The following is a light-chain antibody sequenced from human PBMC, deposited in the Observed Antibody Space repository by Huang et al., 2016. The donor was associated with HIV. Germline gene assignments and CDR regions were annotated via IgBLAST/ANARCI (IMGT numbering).Light chain of an antibody. J-gene: IGKJ2*01. Sequence: VMMSQSPATLAASPGERVTLSCGASQSVNTNLAWYQQQPGQPPRLLIYAASTRATGVPASFAGSVSGTEFTLTIDSLQSDDFAVYYCQQYNKWPPEYTFGQGTRLEIK. V-gene: IGKV3-15*01. CDR3: QQYNKWPPEYT. CDR2: AAS. CDR1: QSVNTN.